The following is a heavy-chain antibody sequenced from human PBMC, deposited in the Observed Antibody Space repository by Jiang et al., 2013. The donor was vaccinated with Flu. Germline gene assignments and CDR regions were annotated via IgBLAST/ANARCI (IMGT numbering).Heavy chain of an antibody. CDR2: IYHSGST. V-gene: IGHV4-4*02. Sequence: SGPGLVKPSGTLSLTCAVSGGSISSSNWWSWVRQPPGKGLEWIGEIYHSGSTNYNPSLKSRVTISVDKSKNQFSLKLSSVTAADTAVYYCASSAGYSSGWYEGGAFDIWGQGTMVTVSS. J-gene: IGHJ3*02. CDR3: ASSAGYSSGWYEGGAFDI. CDR1: GGSISSSNW. D-gene: IGHD6-19*01.